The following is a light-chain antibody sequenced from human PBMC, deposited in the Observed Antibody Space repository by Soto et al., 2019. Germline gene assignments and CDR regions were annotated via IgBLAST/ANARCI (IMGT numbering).Light chain of an antibody. CDR3: AVWDDSLDGWV. V-gene: IGLV1-44*01. CDR1: SSNIGSHV. J-gene: IGLJ3*02. CDR2: NNN. Sequence: QSALTQPASASGTPGQRVTISCSGSSSNIGSHVVYWYQQLAGTAPKLLMYNNNQRPSGVPDRLSGSKSGTSASLVISGLQSEDEADYYCAVWDDSLDGWVFGGGTKLTVL.